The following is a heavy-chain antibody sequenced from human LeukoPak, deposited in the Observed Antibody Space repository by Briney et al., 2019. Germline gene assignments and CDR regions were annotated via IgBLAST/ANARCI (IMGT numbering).Heavy chain of an antibody. D-gene: IGHD3-3*02. V-gene: IGHV1-46*01. CDR1: GYTFTSYY. Sequence: GASVKVSCKASGYTFTSYYMHWVRQAPGQGLEWMGIINPSGGSTSYARKFQGRVTMTRDMSTSTVYMELSSPRSEDTAVYYCARSVGLASSSEYYYYYMDVWGKGTTVTVSS. CDR3: ARSVGLASSSEYYYYYMDV. CDR2: INPSGGST. J-gene: IGHJ6*03.